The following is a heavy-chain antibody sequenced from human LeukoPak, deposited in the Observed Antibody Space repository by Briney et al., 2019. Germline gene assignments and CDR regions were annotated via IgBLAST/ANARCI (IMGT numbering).Heavy chain of an antibody. Sequence: GGSLRLSCAASGFTFSSYAISWVRQAPGKGLEWVSAISDSGGSTYYADSVKGRFTISRDNSKNTLYLQMNSLRAEDTAVYYCAKGRYSSSWYLGQYYFDYWGQGTLVTVSS. V-gene: IGHV3-23*01. CDR2: ISDSGGST. D-gene: IGHD6-13*01. CDR1: GFTFSSYA. J-gene: IGHJ4*02. CDR3: AKGRYSSSWYLGQYYFDY.